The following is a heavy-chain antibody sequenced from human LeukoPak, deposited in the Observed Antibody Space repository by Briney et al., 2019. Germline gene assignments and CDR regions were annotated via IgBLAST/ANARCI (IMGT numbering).Heavy chain of an antibody. J-gene: IGHJ6*03. CDR2: ISSDGDKQ. CDR1: GFTFSNYA. Sequence: GGSLRLSCAVSGFTFSNYAAHWVRQAPGEGLEWVAAISSDGDKQYYADSVKGRFTISRDNSKNSLYLQMNGLRTEDTAIYYCAKDRTNYYYYMDVWGKGTTVTVSS. V-gene: IGHV3-30-3*01. CDR3: AKDRTNYYYYMDV.